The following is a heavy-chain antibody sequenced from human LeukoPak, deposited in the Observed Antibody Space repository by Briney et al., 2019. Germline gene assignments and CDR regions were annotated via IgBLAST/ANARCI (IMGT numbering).Heavy chain of an antibody. D-gene: IGHD2-15*01. CDR1: GYSFNSYW. CDR2: IYPDDSDT. Sequence: GESLKISCQASGYSFNSYWIGWVRQLPGKGLEWMGIIYPDDSDTRYSPSFQGQVTISADKSISTAYLQWSSLKASDTAMYYCARLRYCTGGSCYSPLAWFDPWGQGTLVTVSS. V-gene: IGHV5-51*01. J-gene: IGHJ5*02. CDR3: ARLRYCTGGSCYSPLAWFDP.